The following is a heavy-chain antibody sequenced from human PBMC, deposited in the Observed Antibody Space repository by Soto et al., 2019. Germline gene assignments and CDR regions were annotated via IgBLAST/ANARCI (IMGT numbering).Heavy chain of an antibody. V-gene: IGHV2-5*02. CDR1: GFSLSTRGVG. D-gene: IGHD5-18*01. Sequence: QITLKESGPTLVKPTQTLTLTCTFSGFSLSTRGVGVGWIRQPPGKALEWLALLYWDDEKGYSPSLKSRLTITIDTSKNQVVLTVTNMDPVDTATYYCAHRPRGYSYYFDSWGQGTLVTVSS. CDR2: LYWDDEK. J-gene: IGHJ4*02. CDR3: AHRPRGYSYYFDS.